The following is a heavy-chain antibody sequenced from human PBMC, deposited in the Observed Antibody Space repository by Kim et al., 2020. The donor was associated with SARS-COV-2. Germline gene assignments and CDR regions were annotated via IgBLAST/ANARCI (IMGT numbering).Heavy chain of an antibody. V-gene: IGHV4-59*13. CDR3: AFTPAAISGFGAFDI. Sequence: SETLSLTCTVSGGSISSYYWSWIRQPPGKGLEWIGYIYYSGSTNYNPSLKSRVTISVDTSKNQFSLKLSSVTAADTAVYYCAFTPAAISGFGAFDIWGQGTMVTVSS. CDR1: GGSISSYY. D-gene: IGHD2-2*02. J-gene: IGHJ3*02. CDR2: IYYSGST.